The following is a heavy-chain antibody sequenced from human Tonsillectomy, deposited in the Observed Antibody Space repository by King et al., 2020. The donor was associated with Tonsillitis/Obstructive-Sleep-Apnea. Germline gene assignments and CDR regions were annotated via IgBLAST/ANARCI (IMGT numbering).Heavy chain of an antibody. CDR2: IYYSGTT. Sequence: QLQESGPGLVKPSETLSLTCTVSGGSLSGSDFYWGWIRQPPGKGLEWIGSIYYSGTTFYNPSLKSRVTISVDTSKNQFSLKLSSVTAADTAVYYCARQIRYGSGNGLMDYWGQGTLVTVSS. CDR1: GGSLSGSDFY. J-gene: IGHJ4*02. V-gene: IGHV4-39*01. D-gene: IGHD3-10*01. CDR3: ARQIRYGSGNGLMDY.